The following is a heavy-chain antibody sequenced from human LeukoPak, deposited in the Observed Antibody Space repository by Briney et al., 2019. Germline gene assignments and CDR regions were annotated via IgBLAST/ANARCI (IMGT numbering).Heavy chain of an antibody. CDR1: GFTFSSYA. J-gene: IGHJ1*01. V-gene: IGHV3-23*01. Sequence: QSGGSLRLSCAASGFTFSSYAMSWVRQAPGKGLEWVSAISGSGGSTYYADSVKGRFTISRDNSKNTLYLQMNSLRAEDTAVYYCAKDQGGITIFGVVIGYFQHWGQGTLVTVSS. CDR3: AKDQGGITIFGVVIGYFQH. CDR2: ISGSGGST. D-gene: IGHD3-3*01.